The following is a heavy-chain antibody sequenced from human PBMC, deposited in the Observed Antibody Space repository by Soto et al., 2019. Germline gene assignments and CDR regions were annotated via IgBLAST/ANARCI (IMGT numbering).Heavy chain of an antibody. Sequence: PGGSLRLSCAASGFTFSSYEMNWVRQAPGKGLEWVSYISSSGSTIYYADSVKGRFTISRNNAKNSLYLQMNSLTAEDTAVYYCARYNYYYYGMDVWGQGTTVTVSS. J-gene: IGHJ6*02. V-gene: IGHV3-48*03. CDR2: ISSSGSTI. CDR3: ARYNYYYYGMDV. CDR1: GFTFSSYE.